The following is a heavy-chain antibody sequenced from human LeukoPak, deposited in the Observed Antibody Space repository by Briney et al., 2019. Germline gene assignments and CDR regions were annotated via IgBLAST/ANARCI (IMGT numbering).Heavy chain of an antibody. CDR3: ARGPDSSNWYEPVDY. V-gene: IGHV3-66*01. CDR2: IYSGGST. D-gene: IGHD6-13*01. Sequence: GGSLRLSCAASGFTVNSNYMSWVRQAPGKGLEWVSVIYSGGSTYHADSVKGRFTISRDNSKNTVYLQMNSLRAEDTAVYYCARGPDSSNWYEPVDYWGQGTLVTVSS. CDR1: GFTVNSNY. J-gene: IGHJ4*02.